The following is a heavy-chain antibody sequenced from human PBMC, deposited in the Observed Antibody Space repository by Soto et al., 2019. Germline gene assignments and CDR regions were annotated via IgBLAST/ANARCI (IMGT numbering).Heavy chain of an antibody. J-gene: IGHJ5*02. V-gene: IGHV1-3*01. CDR1: GYTFTSYA. CDR2: INAGNGNT. Sequence: ASVKVSCKASGYTFTSYAMHWVRQAPGQRLEWMGWINAGNGNTKYSQKFQGRVTITRDTSASTAYMELSSLRSEDTAVYYCARGGRITMVRGVIRWFDPWGQGTLVTVSS. CDR3: ARGGRITMVRGVIRWFDP. D-gene: IGHD3-10*01.